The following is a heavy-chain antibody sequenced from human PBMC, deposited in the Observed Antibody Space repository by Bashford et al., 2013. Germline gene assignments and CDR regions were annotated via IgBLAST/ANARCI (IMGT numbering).Heavy chain of an antibody. D-gene: IGHD1-20*01. Sequence: WVRQMPGKGLEWVGRIRSKDNNYATSYAASANGRFTISRDDSKNTAYLQIDSLTTEDTAMYYCTRGEYNWNDVSESWGQGTLVTVSS. CDR3: TRGEYNWNDVSES. V-gene: IGHV3-73*01. J-gene: IGHJ5*02. CDR2: IRSKDNNYAT.